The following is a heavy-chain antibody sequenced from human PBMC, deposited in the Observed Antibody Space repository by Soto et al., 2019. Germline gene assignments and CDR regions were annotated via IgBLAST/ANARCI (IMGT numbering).Heavy chain of an antibody. D-gene: IGHD1-26*01. V-gene: IGHV3-30*18. CDR2: ISYDGSNK. J-gene: IGHJ4*02. CDR1: GFTFGSYG. Sequence: QVQLVESGGGVVQPGRSLRLSCAASGFTFGSYGMHWVRQAPGKGLEWVAVISYDGSNKYYADSVKGRFTISRDNSKNTLYLQMNSLRAEDTAVYYCAKDLGEYYFDYWGQGTLVTVSS. CDR3: AKDLGEYYFDY.